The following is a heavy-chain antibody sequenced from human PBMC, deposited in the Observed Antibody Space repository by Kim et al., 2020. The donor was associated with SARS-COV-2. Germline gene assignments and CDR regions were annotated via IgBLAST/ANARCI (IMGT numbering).Heavy chain of an antibody. J-gene: IGHJ6*01. V-gene: IGHV3-23*01. Sequence: GGSLRLSCVASGFTFSDYVMNWVRQAPGQGLEWVSFISGGGTTTYYINSVKGLFTISSNTTRNIVFLQISLLTAETTANYYSTSFSARCYCGGCYGLDV. CDR1: GFTFSDYV. D-gene: IGHD4-17*01. CDR2: ISGGGTTT. CDR3: TSFSARCYCGGCYGLDV.